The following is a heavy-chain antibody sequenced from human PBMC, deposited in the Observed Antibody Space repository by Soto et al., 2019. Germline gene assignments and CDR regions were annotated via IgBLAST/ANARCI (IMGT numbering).Heavy chain of an antibody. J-gene: IGHJ6*02. CDR1: GYSFTDYH. D-gene: IGHD2-8*01. Sequence: ASVKVSCKASGYSFTDYHIHWVRQATGQGLEWLGRINPKSGGTSTAQKFQGWVTMTTDTSISTASMELTRLTSDDTAIYYCARGDSTDCSNGVCSFFYHHDMDVWVQGTTVTVSS. V-gene: IGHV1-2*04. CDR2: INPKSGGT. CDR3: ARGDSTDCSNGVCSFFYHHDMDV.